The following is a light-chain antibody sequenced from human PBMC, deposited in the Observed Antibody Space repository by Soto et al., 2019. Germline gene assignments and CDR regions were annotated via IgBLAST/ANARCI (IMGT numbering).Light chain of an antibody. CDR3: QQRSNWPT. CDR2: GAS. Sequence: EIVLTQSPATLSLSPGERATLSCRVSQSVSSSYLAWYQQKPGQAPRLLIYGASSRATGIPDRFSGSGSGTEFTLTISSLEPEDFAVYYCQQRSNWPTFGQGTRLEIK. J-gene: IGKJ5*01. CDR1: QSVSSSY. V-gene: IGKV3D-20*02.